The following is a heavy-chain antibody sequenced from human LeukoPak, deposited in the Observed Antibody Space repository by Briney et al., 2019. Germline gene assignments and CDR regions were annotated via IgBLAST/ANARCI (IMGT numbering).Heavy chain of an antibody. V-gene: IGHV1-46*01. D-gene: IGHD6-13*01. CDR2: INPSGGST. J-gene: IGHJ3*02. CDR3: ARSIYSSTSNDAFDI. CDR1: GYTFTSYY. Sequence: ASVKVSCKASGYTFTSYYMHWVRQAPGQGLEWMGIINPSGGSTSYAQKFQGRVTMTTDISTSTAYMELRSLRSDDTAAYYCARSIYSSTSNDAFDIWGQGTMVTVSS.